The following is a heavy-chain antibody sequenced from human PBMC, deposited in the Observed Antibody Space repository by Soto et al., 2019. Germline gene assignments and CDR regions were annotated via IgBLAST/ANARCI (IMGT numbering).Heavy chain of an antibody. CDR2: IRNDASST. CDR1: GFTFSSYA. Sequence: GGSLRLSCAASGFTFSSYAMSWVRQAPGKGLVWVSRIRNDASSTSYADSVKGRFTISRDNAKNTLYLQMNSLRVEDTAVYFCARGALTGDLLDYWGQGTLVTVSS. D-gene: IGHD7-27*01. CDR3: ARGALTGDLLDY. J-gene: IGHJ4*02. V-gene: IGHV3-74*01.